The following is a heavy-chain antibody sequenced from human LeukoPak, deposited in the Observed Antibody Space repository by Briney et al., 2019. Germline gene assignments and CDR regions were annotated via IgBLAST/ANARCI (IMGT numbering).Heavy chain of an antibody. V-gene: IGHV4-59*01. Sequence: PQTPCLTCTVSGGSIGSYYWSWIRQPPGKGLEWIGYIYNSGSTNYSPSLKSRVSISVDTPKNQFSLRLSSVTAADTAVYYCARPSRDGYSYTFDYWGQGTLDSVSS. D-gene: IGHD5-24*01. CDR1: GGSIGSYY. J-gene: IGHJ4*02. CDR3: ARPSRDGYSYTFDY. CDR2: IYNSGST.